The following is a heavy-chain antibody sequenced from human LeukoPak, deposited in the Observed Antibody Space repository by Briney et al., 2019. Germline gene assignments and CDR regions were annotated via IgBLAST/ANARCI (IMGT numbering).Heavy chain of an antibody. V-gene: IGHV4-61*02. CDR3: ARGGGGYCSGGSCYTT. Sequence: PSETLSLTCTVSGGSISSGSYYWSWIRQPAGKGLEWIGRIYTSGSTNYNPSLKSRVTISVDTSKNQFSLKLSSVTAADTAVYYCARGGGGYCSGGSCYTTWGQGTLVTVSS. D-gene: IGHD2-15*01. CDR2: IYTSGST. CDR1: GGSISSGSYY. J-gene: IGHJ5*02.